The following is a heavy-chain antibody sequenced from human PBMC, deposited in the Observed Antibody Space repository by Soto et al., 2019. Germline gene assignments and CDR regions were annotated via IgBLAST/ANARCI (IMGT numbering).Heavy chain of an antibody. CDR2: IYRDGSR. CDR1: GFTVSSNH. J-gene: IGHJ4*02. D-gene: IGHD1-26*01. CDR3: VRDEGNSYASAAFY. V-gene: IGHV3-66*01. Sequence: EVHLVESGVDLVQPGGSMRLSCAASGFTVSSNHMSWVRHAPGKGLEWVSVIYRDGSRYYADSVKARFTISRDISSNTVFLKMDSLRVEDTAMYFCVRDEGNSYASAAFYWGQGNRFTVAS.